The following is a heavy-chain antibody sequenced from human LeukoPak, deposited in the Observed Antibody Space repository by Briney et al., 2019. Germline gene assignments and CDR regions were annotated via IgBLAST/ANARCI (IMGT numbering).Heavy chain of an antibody. Sequence: PSETLSLTCTVSGGSISSYYWSWIRQPAGKGLEWIGRIYTSGSTNYNPSLKSRVTMSVDTSKNQFSLKLSSVTAADTAVYYCARGRPWYYYDSSGYYRRTAFDIWGQGTMVTVSS. CDR3: ARGRPWYYYDSSGYYRRTAFDI. CDR1: GGSISSYY. D-gene: IGHD3-22*01. CDR2: IYTSGST. J-gene: IGHJ3*02. V-gene: IGHV4-4*07.